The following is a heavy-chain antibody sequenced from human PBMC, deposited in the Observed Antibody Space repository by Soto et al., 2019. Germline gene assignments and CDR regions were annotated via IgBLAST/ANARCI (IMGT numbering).Heavy chain of an antibody. V-gene: IGHV1-2*02. J-gene: IGHJ5*02. CDR3: AKERGSNSLHPSYNWFDT. CDR1: GYIFTDYH. Sequence: QVQLVQSGAEVKKPGASVKVSCKASGYIFTDYHIHWVRQAPGQGLEFMGWINTDNGGARSAQQFQGRVSVTRDTSITTVYLELSNLRSDDTAVYFCAKERGSNSLHPSYNWFDTCGQGTLITVSS. CDR2: INTDNGGA. D-gene: IGHD6-13*01.